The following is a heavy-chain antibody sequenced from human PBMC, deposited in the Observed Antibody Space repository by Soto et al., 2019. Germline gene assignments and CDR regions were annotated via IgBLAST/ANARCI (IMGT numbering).Heavy chain of an antibody. Sequence: GGSLRLSCAASGFTFSSYGMHWVRQAPGKGLEWVAVISYDGSSKYYADSVKGRFTISRDNSKNTLYLQMNSLRAEDTAVYYCAKDPNSPTVGWLDYWGQGTLVTVSS. CDR2: ISYDGSSK. CDR1: GFTFSSYG. V-gene: IGHV3-30*18. CDR3: AKDPNSPTVGWLDY. D-gene: IGHD2-8*02. J-gene: IGHJ4*02.